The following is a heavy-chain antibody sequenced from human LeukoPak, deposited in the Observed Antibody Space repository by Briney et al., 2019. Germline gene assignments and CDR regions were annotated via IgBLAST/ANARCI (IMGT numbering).Heavy chain of an antibody. D-gene: IGHD6-13*01. CDR1: GFTFSSYA. Sequence: GGSLRLSCAASGFTFSSYAMSWVRQAPGKGLEWVSVIYSGGSTYYADSVKGRFTISRDNSKNTLYLQMNSLRAEDTAVYYCARDFRGIAAAGPYYFDYWGQGTLVTVSS. CDR2: IYSGGST. V-gene: IGHV3-53*01. CDR3: ARDFRGIAAAGPYYFDY. J-gene: IGHJ4*02.